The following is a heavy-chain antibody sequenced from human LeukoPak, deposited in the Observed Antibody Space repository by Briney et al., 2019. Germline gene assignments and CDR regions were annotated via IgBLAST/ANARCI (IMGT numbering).Heavy chain of an antibody. CDR1: GGTFSSYA. Sequence: SVKVSCKASGGTFSSYAISWVRQTPGQGLEWMGRIIPIFGTANYAQKFQGRVTITTDESTSTAYMELSSLRSEDTAVYYCARERGYSYGYPDYWGQGTLVTVSS. D-gene: IGHD5-18*01. CDR2: IIPIFGTA. CDR3: ARERGYSYGYPDY. J-gene: IGHJ4*02. V-gene: IGHV1-69*05.